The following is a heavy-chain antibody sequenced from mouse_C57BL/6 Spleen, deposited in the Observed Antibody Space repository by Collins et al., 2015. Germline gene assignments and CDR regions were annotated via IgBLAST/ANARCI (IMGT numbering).Heavy chain of an antibody. CDR1: GYAFSSSW. D-gene: IGHD5-2*01. CDR3: ANSHSV. Sequence: QVQLQQSGPELVKPGASVRISCKASGYAFSSSWMNWVKQRPGKGLEWIGRIYPGDGDTNYNRKFKGKATLTADKSSSTAHMQLSSLTSEDSAVYFCANSHSVWGTGTTVTVSS. CDR2: IYPGDGDT. V-gene: IGHV1-82*01. J-gene: IGHJ1*03.